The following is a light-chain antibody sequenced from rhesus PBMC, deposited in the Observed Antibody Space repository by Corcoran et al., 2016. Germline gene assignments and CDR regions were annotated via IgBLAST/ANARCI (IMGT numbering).Light chain of an antibody. V-gene: IGKV1-25*01. CDR2: EAS. J-gene: IGKJ4*01. Sequence: DIQMTQSPSSLSASVGDRVTITCRASQGITNDLAWYQQKPGESPKLLIYEASSLQSGIPSRFSGSGSVTDFTLTISSLQSEDSASYYCQHYYSVPLTFGGGTKVEIK. CDR1: QGITND. CDR3: QHYYSVPLT.